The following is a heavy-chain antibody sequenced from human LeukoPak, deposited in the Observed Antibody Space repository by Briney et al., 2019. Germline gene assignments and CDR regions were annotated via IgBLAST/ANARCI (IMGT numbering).Heavy chain of an antibody. CDR2: IWYDGSNK. CDR1: GFTFSSYG. CDR3: AELGITMIGGV. V-gene: IGHV3-30*02. Sequence: QSAGSLRLSCAASGFTFSSYGMHWVRQAPGKGLEWVAFIWYDGSNKYYADSVKGRFTISRDNSKNTLYLQMNSLRAEDTAVYYCAELGITMIGGVWGKGTTVTISS. J-gene: IGHJ6*04. D-gene: IGHD3-10*02.